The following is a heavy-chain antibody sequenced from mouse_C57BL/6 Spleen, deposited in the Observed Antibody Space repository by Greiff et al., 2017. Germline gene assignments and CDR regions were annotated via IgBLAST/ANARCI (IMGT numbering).Heavy chain of an antibody. CDR2: IDPSDSYT. CDR1: GYTFTSYW. V-gene: IGHV1-69*01. D-gene: IGHD3-3*01. CDR3: ARGGGRDAMDY. J-gene: IGHJ4*01. Sequence: VQLQQPGAELVMPGASVKLSCKASGYTFTSYWMHWVKQRPGQGLEWIGEIDPSDSYTNYNQKFQGKSTLTVDKSSSTAYMQLSSLTSEDSAVYYCARGGGRDAMDYWGQGTSVTVSS.